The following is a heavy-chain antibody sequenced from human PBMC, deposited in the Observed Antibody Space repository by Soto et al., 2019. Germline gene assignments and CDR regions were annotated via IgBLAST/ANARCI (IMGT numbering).Heavy chain of an antibody. CDR3: AKGGWYTSSSRSDC. J-gene: IGHJ4*02. CDR1: GFNLSGVD. V-gene: IGHV3-30*18. Sequence: QVQLVESGGGVVQPGTSLRLSCTASGFNLSGVDMHWVRQAPGKGVEWGEVMSYDGRNQYYADSVKGRFTVSRDSSKSTLYLEMNSLRTEAAAVYYCAKGGWYTSSSRSDCWGQGTLVTVSS. CDR2: MSYDGRNQ. D-gene: IGHD6-6*01.